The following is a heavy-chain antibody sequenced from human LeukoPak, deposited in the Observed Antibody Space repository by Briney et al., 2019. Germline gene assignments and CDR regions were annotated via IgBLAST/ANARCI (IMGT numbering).Heavy chain of an antibody. D-gene: IGHD3-22*01. CDR2: INHSGST. CDR1: GGSFCGYY. Sequence: SETLSLTCAVYGGSFCGYYWGWIRQPPGKALEWIGEINHSGSTNYNPSLKSRVTISVDTSKNQFSLKLSSVTAADTAVYYCARDYDSRTKEYNWFDPWGQGTLVTVSS. CDR3: ARDYDSRTKEYNWFDP. J-gene: IGHJ5*02. V-gene: IGHV4-34*01.